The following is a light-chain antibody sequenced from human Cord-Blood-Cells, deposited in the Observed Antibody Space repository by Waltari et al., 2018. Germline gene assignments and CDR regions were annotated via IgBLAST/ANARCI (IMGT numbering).Light chain of an antibody. J-gene: IGKJ5*01. CDR2: WAS. CDR3: QQYYSTPT. CDR1: QSVLYSSNNKNY. Sequence: DIVMTQSPDSLAVSVGERATINCKSSQSVLYSSNNKNYLAWYQQKPGQPPKLLIYWASTRESGVPDRFSGSGSGTDFTLTISSLQAEDVAVYYCQQYYSTPTFGQGTRLEIK. V-gene: IGKV4-1*01.